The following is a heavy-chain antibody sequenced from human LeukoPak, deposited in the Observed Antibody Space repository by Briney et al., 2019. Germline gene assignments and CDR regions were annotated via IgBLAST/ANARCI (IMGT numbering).Heavy chain of an antibody. CDR1: GDTFTSYY. CDR3: ARDRFITRTEGAFDI. CDR2: INPSGTST. Sequence: ASVKVSCKASGDTFTSYYMHWVRQAPGQGLECMGIINPSGTSTSYAQKFQGRVTMTRDMSTSTAYMELRSLRSDDTAVYYCARDRFITRTEGAFDIWGQGTMVTVSS. V-gene: IGHV1-46*01. J-gene: IGHJ3*02. D-gene: IGHD3-10*01.